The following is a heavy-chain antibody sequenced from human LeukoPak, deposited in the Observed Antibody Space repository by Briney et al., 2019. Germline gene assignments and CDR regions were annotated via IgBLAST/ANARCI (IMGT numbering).Heavy chain of an antibody. CDR3: ARDRTRGSGSSNY. D-gene: IGHD3-10*01. J-gene: IGHJ4*02. CDR1: GYTFTTYK. Sequence: VASVKVSCKASGYTFTTYKMHWVRQAPGQGLEWMGILNPSGSGTRNAQKLQGRVTMTTDTSTSTAYMELRSLRSDDTAVYYCARDRTRGSGSSNYWGQGTLVTVSS. CDR2: LNPSGSGT. V-gene: IGHV1-46*01.